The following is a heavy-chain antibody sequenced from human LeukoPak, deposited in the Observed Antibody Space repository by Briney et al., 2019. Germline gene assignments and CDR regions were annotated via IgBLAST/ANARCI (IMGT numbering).Heavy chain of an antibody. CDR2: IIPILGIA. J-gene: IGHJ4*02. V-gene: IGHV1-69*04. D-gene: IGHD5-24*01. CDR3: AREIGRWLQYFDY. CDR1: GGTFSSYA. Sequence: SVKVSCKASGGTFSSYAISWVRQAPGQGLEWMGRIIPILGIANYAQKFRGRVTITADKSTSTAYMELSSLRSEDTAVYYCAREIGRWLQYFDYWGQGTLVTVSS.